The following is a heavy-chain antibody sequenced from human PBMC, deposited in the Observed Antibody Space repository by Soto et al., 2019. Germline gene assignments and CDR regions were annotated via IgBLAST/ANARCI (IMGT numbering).Heavy chain of an antibody. CDR2: INPSGGST. CDR1: GYTFTSYY. CDR3: ARDYVGYSHVYAYFDY. V-gene: IGHV1-46*01. J-gene: IGHJ4*02. Sequence: ASVKVSCKASGYTFTSYYLHWVRQAPGQGLEWMGIINPSGGSTSYPQKFQGRVTMTRDTSTSTVYMELSSLTSEDTAVYYCARDYVGYSHVYAYFDYWGQGTPVTVS. D-gene: IGHD3-10*02.